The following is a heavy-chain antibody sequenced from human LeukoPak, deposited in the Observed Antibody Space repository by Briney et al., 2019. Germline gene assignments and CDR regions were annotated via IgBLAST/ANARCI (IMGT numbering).Heavy chain of an antibody. V-gene: IGHV3-30*02. D-gene: IGHD5-12*01. CDR1: GFTFSSYG. CDR2: IRYDGSNK. Sequence: GGSLRLSCAASGFTFSSYGMYWVRQAPGKGLEWVAFIRYDGSNKYYADSVKGRFTISRDNSKNTLYLQMKSLRAEDTAVYYCAKGGGYEAQYYYYYLGVWGKGTTVTISS. J-gene: IGHJ6*03. CDR3: AKGGGYEAQYYYYYLGV.